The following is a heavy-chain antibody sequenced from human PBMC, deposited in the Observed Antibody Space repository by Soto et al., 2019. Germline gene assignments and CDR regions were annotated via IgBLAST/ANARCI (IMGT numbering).Heavy chain of an antibody. CDR3: ARHGITGTTSWFDP. V-gene: IGHV1-2*04. CDR2: INPNSGGT. D-gene: IGHD1-7*01. CDR1: GYTFTGYY. Sequence: GASVKVSCKASGYTFTGYYMHWVRQAPGQGLEWMGWINPNSGGTNYAQKFQGWVTMTRDTSISTAYMELSRLRSDDTAVYYCARHGITGTTSWFDPWGQGTLVTVSS. J-gene: IGHJ5*02.